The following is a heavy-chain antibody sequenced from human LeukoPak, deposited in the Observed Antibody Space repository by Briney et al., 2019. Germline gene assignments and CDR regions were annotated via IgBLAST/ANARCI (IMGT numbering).Heavy chain of an antibody. D-gene: IGHD3-10*01. J-gene: IGHJ4*02. CDR2: IYYSGST. Sequence: SETLSPTCTVSGGSISSSSYYWGWIRQPPGRGLEWIGSIYYSGSTYYNPSLKSRVTISVDTSKNQFSLKLSSVTAADTAVYYCARLSGRGFYYFDYWGQGTLVTVSS. CDR1: GGSISSSSYY. V-gene: IGHV4-39*07. CDR3: ARLSGRGFYYFDY.